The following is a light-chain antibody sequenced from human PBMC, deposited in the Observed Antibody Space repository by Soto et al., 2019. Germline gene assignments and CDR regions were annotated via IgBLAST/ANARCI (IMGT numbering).Light chain of an antibody. CDR1: QSISSW. V-gene: IGKV1-5*03. CDR2: KAS. CDR3: QHYNTYPWT. J-gene: IGKJ1*01. Sequence: IQMTQSPSIMSASVGDSVTITCRASQSISSWLAWYQQKQGKAPNLLIHKASHLESGVPSRFSGSVSGTEGTITISSLQTGDGSTYYCQHYNTYPWTFGQGTKVDIK.